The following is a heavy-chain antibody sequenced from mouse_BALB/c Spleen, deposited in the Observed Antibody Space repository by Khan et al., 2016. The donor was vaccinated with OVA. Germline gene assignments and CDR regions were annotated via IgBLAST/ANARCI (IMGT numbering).Heavy chain of an antibody. CDR3: ARQGTDGNYVDY. J-gene: IGHJ2*01. CDR1: GFTFSNYG. V-gene: IGHV5-9-2*01. D-gene: IGHD2-3*01. Sequence: EVKLVESGGGLVKPGGSLKISCAASGFTFSNYGMSWIRQTPEKGLEWVATISGGGSHTYYSDSVKGRFPISRDNGTNNLHLQRSSMRSEETAVYYCARQGTDGNYVDYWGQGTTLTVSS. CDR2: ISGGGSHT.